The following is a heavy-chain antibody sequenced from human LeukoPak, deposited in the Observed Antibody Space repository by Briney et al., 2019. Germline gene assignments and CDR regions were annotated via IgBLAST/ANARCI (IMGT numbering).Heavy chain of an antibody. V-gene: IGHV3-66*01. CDR1: GFTVSSNY. Sequence: GGSLRLSCASPGFTVSSNYMSWVRQAPGKGLEWVSLIYSGGSTYYADSVKGRFTISRDNTKKTLYIQMNSLRAEDTAVYYCARERRDGIAVAGRVDHYYGMDVWGQGTTVTVSS. J-gene: IGHJ6*02. CDR3: ARERRDGIAVAGRVDHYYGMDV. D-gene: IGHD6-19*01. CDR2: IYSGGST.